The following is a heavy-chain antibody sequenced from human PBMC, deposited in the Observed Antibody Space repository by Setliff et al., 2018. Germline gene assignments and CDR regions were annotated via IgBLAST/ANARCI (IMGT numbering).Heavy chain of an antibody. V-gene: IGHV4-61*02. Sequence: SLTCTVSGGSISSGSYYWSWIRQPAGKGLEWIGRIYTSGSTNYNPSLKSRVTISVDTSKNQFSLKLSSVTAADTAVYYCARGPVMIVATGYFDYWGQGTLVT. J-gene: IGHJ4*02. CDR2: IYTSGST. CDR1: GGSISSGSYY. CDR3: ARGPVMIVATGYFDY. D-gene: IGHD5-12*01.